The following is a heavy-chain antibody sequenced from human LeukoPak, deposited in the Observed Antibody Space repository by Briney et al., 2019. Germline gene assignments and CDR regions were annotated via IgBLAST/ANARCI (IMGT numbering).Heavy chain of an antibody. D-gene: IGHD5-24*01. CDR2: IYYSGST. CDR3: ARGRPGRDGYNYFDY. J-gene: IGHJ4*02. Sequence: SETLSLTCTVSGGSSGDSIRGYYWSWIRQPPGEGLKWIGYIYYSGSTEYYPSLKSRVTISVDTSKNQFSLRLTSVTAADTAVYYCARGRPGRDGYNYFDYWGQGTLVTVSS. V-gene: IGHV4-61*08. CDR1: GGSSGDSIRGYY.